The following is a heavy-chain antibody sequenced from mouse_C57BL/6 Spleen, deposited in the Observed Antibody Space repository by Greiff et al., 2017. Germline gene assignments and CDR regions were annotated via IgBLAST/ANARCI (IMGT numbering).Heavy chain of an antibody. V-gene: IGHV1-59*01. CDR3: APDGQAWFAY. CDR1: GYTFTSYW. J-gene: IGHJ3*01. D-gene: IGHD2-3*01. CDR2: IDPSDSYT. Sequence: VQLQQPGAELVRPGTSVKLSCKASGYTFTSYWMHWVKQRPGQGLEWIGVIDPSDSYTNYNQKFKGKATLTVDTSSSTAYMQLSSLTSEDSAVYYCAPDGQAWFAYWGQGTLVTVSA.